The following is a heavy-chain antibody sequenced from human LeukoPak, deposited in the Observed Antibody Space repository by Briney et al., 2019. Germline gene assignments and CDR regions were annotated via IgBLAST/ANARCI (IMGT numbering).Heavy chain of an antibody. J-gene: IGHJ4*02. CDR2: IYPGDSDT. Sequence: GESLKISCKGSGYSFTSYWIGWVRQMPGKGLEWMAVIYPGDSDTSYSPSFQGQVTISADKSISTPYLQWSSLKASDTAMYYCARHGAADYGSPYDYWGQGTLVTVSS. V-gene: IGHV5-51*01. D-gene: IGHD3-10*01. CDR1: GYSFTSYW. CDR3: ARHGAADYGSPYDY.